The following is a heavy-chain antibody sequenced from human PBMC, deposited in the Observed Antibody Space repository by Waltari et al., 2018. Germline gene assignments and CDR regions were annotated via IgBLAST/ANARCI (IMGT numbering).Heavy chain of an antibody. J-gene: IGHJ6*03. Sequence: QVQLQESGPGLVKPSETLSLTCTVSGGSISSYYWSWIRQPPGKGLEWIGYIYYSGSTNYNPALKSRVTISVDTSKNQFSLKLSSVTAADTAVYYCARDSPTAYYDILTGPRDYYMDVWGKGTTVTVSS. CDR3: ARDSPTAYYDILTGPRDYYMDV. CDR2: IYYSGST. CDR1: GGSISSYY. D-gene: IGHD3-9*01. V-gene: IGHV4-59*01.